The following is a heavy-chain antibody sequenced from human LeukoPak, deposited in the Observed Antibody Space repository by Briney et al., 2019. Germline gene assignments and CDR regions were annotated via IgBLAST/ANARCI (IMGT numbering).Heavy chain of an antibody. CDR1: GFTVSTTY. D-gene: IGHD4-17*01. CDR3: ARGTVTAPDY. Sequence: GGSLRLSRAASGFTVSTTYMTWVRQAPGKGLEWVSVIYTGGSTYYADSVKGRFTISRDISKNTLYLQMNSMRAEDTAVSYCARGTVTAPDYWGQGTLVIVSS. J-gene: IGHJ4*02. V-gene: IGHV3-53*01. CDR2: IYTGGST.